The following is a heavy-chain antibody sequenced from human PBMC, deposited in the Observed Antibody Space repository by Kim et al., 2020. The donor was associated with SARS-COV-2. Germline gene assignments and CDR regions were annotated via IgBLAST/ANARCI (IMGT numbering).Heavy chain of an antibody. J-gene: IGHJ2*01. V-gene: IGHV1-69*01. CDR3: ARGGSSSWYWYFDL. D-gene: IGHD6-13*01. Sequence: AQKCQGRVTITAAESTSTAYMELSSLRSEDTAVYYCARGGSSSWYWYFDLWGRGTLVTVSS.